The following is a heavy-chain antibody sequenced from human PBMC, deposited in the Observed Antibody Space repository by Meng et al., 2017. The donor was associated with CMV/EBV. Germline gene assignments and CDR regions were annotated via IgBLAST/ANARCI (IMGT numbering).Heavy chain of an antibody. CDR2: ISNSDGST. D-gene: IGHD2-2*01. CDR1: GFIFSTYA. V-gene: IGHV3-23*01. J-gene: IGHJ4*02. Sequence: GGSLRLSCAASGFIFSTYAMNWVRQAPGKGLEWVSGISNSDGSTYYADSVKGRFTISRDNSKNTLYLQMNSLRAEDTAVYYCAKPIVVVPAAIESGFDYWGQGTLVTVSS. CDR3: AKPIVVVPAAIESGFDY.